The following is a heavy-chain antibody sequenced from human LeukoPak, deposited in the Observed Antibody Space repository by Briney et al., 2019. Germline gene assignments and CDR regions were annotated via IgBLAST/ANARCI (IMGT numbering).Heavy chain of an antibody. J-gene: IGHJ4*02. D-gene: IGHD3-16*01. Sequence: SETLSLTCTVSGGSISSYYWSWIRQPPGKGLEWIGYIYYSGSTNYNPSLKSRVTISVDTSKNQFSLKLSSVTAADTAVYYCARYRLGYFDYWGQGTLVTVSS. CDR3: ARYRLGYFDY. CDR1: GGSISSYY. CDR2: IYYSGST. V-gene: IGHV4-59*01.